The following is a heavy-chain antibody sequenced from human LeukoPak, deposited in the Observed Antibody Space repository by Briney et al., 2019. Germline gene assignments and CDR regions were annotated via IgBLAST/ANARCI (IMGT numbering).Heavy chain of an antibody. CDR3: ARERDSSGYYLLDY. CDR2: IWYDGSNK. Sequence: GRSLRLSCAASGFTFSSYGMHWVRQAPGKGLGWVAVIWYDGSNKYYADSVKGRFTISRDNSKNTLYLQMNSLRAEDTAVYYCARERDSSGYYLLDYWGQGTLVTVSS. CDR1: GFTFSSYG. J-gene: IGHJ4*02. V-gene: IGHV3-33*01. D-gene: IGHD3-22*01.